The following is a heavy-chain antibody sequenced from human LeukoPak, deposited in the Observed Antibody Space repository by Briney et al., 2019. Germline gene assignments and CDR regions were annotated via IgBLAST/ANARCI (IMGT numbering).Heavy chain of an antibody. D-gene: IGHD3-16*02. V-gene: IGHV3-23*01. CDR2: VSGSGGRK. CDR3: ATFVGTVSGSYTVPGGLLV. J-gene: IGHJ6*04. Sequence: GGSLRLSCVASGFPFSAFAMSWVRQPPGGGLEWVSTVSGSGGRKFHLDSAKGRITISRDNSKKTVYLQMNSLRAEDTAVYYCATFVGTVSGSYTVPGGLLVWGKGTTVSVSS. CDR1: GFPFSAFA.